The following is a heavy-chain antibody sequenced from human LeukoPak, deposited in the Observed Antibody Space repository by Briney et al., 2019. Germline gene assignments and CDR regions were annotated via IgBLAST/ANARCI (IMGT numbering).Heavy chain of an antibody. J-gene: IGHJ4*02. CDR1: GGSISSSSYY. V-gene: IGHV4-39*07. Sequence: PSETLSLTCTVSGGSISSSSYYWGWIRQPPGKGLEWIGEINHSGSTNYNPSLKSRVTISVDTSKNQFSLKLSSVTAADTAVYYCQGSGGSCWGQGTLVTVSS. D-gene: IGHD2-15*01. CDR3: QGSGGSC. CDR2: INHSGST.